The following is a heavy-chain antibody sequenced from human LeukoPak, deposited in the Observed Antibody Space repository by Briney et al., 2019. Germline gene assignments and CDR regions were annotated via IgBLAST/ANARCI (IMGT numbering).Heavy chain of an antibody. V-gene: IGHV3-7*01. CDR2: IKQDGSEK. D-gene: IGHD3-3*01. CDR1: GFTFRSYA. CDR3: ARDVDFWSGYYSDY. J-gene: IGHJ4*02. Sequence: GGSLRLSCAASGFTFRSYAMSWVRQAPGKGLEWVANIKQDGSEKYYVDSVKGRFTISRDNAKNSLYLQMNSLRAEDTAVYYCARDVDFWSGYYSDYWGQGTLVTVSS.